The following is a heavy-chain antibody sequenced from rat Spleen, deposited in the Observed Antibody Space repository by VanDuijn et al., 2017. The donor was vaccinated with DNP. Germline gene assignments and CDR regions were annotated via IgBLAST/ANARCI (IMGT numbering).Heavy chain of an antibody. CDR3: AREGDYYDGYGDALDA. V-gene: IGHV5-17*01. D-gene: IGHD1-12*03. Sequence: EVQLVESGGGLVQPGRSLKLPCTASGFTFSDYAMAWVRQSPKKGLEWVATIIYDGSSTYYRDSVKGRFTISRDNAKNTLYLQMNSLRSEDTATYYCAREGDYYDGYGDALDAWGQGTSVTVAS. J-gene: IGHJ4*01. CDR2: IIYDGSST. CDR1: GFTFSDYA.